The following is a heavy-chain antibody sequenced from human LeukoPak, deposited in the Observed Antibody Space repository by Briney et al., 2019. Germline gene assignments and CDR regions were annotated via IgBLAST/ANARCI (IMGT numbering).Heavy chain of an antibody. J-gene: IGHJ4*02. Sequence: SETLSLTCTVSGGSISSYYWSWIRQPPGKGLEWIGYIYHSGSANYNPSLKSRVTISVDTSRNQFSLKLPSVTAADTAVYYCARNPYGDYGYWGQGTPVTVSS. CDR1: GGSISSYY. D-gene: IGHD4-17*01. CDR3: ARNPYGDYGY. V-gene: IGHV4-59*01. CDR2: IYHSGSA.